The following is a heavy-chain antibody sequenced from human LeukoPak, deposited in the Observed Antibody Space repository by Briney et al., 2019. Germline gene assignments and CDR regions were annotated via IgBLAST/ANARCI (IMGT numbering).Heavy chain of an antibody. V-gene: IGHV4-59*01. CDR2: IYYSGST. Sequence: SETLSLTCTVSGGSISSYYWSWIRQPPGKGLEWIGYIYYSGSTNYNPSLKSRVTISVDTSKNQFSLKLSSVTAADTAVYYCARDRDAGATGGYFDYWGQGTLVTVSS. J-gene: IGHJ4*02. CDR3: ARDRDAGATGGYFDY. D-gene: IGHD1-26*01. CDR1: GGSISSYY.